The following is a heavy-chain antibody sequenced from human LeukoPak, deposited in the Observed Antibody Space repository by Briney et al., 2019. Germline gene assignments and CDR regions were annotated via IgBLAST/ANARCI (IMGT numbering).Heavy chain of an antibody. CDR3: ARDRYSSSWYNYYYYYGMDV. CDR1: GFTFSSYW. CDR2: IKQDGSEK. J-gene: IGHJ6*02. V-gene: IGHV3-7*03. D-gene: IGHD6-13*01. Sequence: QTGGSLRLSCAASGFTFSSYWMSWVRQAPGKGLEWVANIKQDGSEKYYVDSVKGRFTISRDNAKNSLYLQMNSLRAEDTAVYYCARDRYSSSWYNYYYYYGMDVWGQGTTVTVSS.